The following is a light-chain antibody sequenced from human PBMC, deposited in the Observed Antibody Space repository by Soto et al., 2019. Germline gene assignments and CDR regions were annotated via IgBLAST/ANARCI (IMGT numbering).Light chain of an antibody. CDR1: QGISSW. CDR3: QQYSDYSQT. Sequence: DIQMTQSPSTLSASVGDRVTITCRASQGISSWLAWYQLKPGKAPKLLIYKASSLESGVPSRFSGSGSGTEFTLTISSLQPDDFATYYCQQYSDYSQTFGQGTKLEIK. V-gene: IGKV1-5*03. J-gene: IGKJ2*01. CDR2: KAS.